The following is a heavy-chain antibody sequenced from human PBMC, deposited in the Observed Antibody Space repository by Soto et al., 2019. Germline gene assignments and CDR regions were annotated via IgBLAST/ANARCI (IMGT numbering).Heavy chain of an antibody. D-gene: IGHD5-18*01. V-gene: IGHV3-30-3*01. J-gene: IGHJ4*02. CDR1: GFTFSSYA. CDR2: ISYDGSNK. CDR3: ARTQRGYSPSTVTYFDY. Sequence: GGSLRLSCAASGFTFSSYAMHWVRQAPGKGLEWVAVISYDGSNKYYADSVKGRFTISRDNSKNTLYLQMNSLRAEDTAVYYCARTQRGYSPSTVTYFDYWGQGTLVTVS.